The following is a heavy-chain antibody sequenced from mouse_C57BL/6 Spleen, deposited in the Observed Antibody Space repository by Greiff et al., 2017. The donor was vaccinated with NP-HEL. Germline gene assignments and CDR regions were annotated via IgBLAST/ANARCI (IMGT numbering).Heavy chain of an antibody. Sequence: EVQLQESGGGLVQPKGSLKLSCAASGFTFNTYAMHWVRQAPGKGLEWVGRIRSKSSNYATYYADSVKDRFTISRDDSQSMLYLQMNNLKTEDTAMYYCVRAPDGSFDYWGQGTTLTVSS. CDR2: IRSKSSNYAT. CDR3: VRAPDGSFDY. CDR1: GFTFNTYA. D-gene: IGHD2-3*01. V-gene: IGHV10-3*01. J-gene: IGHJ2*01.